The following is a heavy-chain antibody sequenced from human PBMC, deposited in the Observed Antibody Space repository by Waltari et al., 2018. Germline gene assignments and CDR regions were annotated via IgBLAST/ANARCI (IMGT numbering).Heavy chain of an antibody. J-gene: IGHJ4*02. V-gene: IGHV3-74*01. D-gene: IGHD4-4*01. CDR3: TRGEINYSRFDY. CDR2: FNVDGSST. Sequence: EVQLVESGGDLVQPGGSLRLSCAASGFTFSNYWMHWVRQAPGKGLALVSHFNVDGSSTVYANSVACRFTISRDNAKNTVYLEMSVLRAEDTAVYYCTRGEINYSRFDYWGQGSLVTVSS. CDR1: GFTFSNYW.